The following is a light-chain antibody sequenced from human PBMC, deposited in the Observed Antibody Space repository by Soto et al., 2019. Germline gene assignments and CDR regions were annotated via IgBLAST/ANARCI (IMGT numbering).Light chain of an antibody. V-gene: IGKV1-33*01. CDR3: QQYESLPLT. J-gene: IGKJ5*01. CDR2: DAS. Sequence: DLGMTQYPSSLSASVGDRVTITCQASQDINKNLIWYQQKPGKAPKLLIYDASDLETGVPSRFSGSGSGTGFTFTISSLQPEDFATYYCQQYESLPLTFGQGTRLET. CDR1: QDINKN.